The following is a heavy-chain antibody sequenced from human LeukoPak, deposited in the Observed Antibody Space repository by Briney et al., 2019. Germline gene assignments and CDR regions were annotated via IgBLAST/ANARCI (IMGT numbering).Heavy chain of an antibody. CDR2: INHSGST. Sequence: SETLSLTCAVYGGSFSGYYWSWIRQPPGKGLEWIGEINHSGSTNYNPSLKSRVTISVDTSKNQFSLKLSSVTAADTAVYYCARGGSRGRSPLAYYYYYMDVWGKGTTVTVSS. CDR3: ARGGSRGRSPLAYYYYYMDV. V-gene: IGHV4-34*01. D-gene: IGHD2-21*01. CDR1: GGSFSGYY. J-gene: IGHJ6*03.